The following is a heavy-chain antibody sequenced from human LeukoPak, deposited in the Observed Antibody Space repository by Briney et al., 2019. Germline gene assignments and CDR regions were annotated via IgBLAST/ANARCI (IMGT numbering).Heavy chain of an antibody. CDR2: IIPIFGTA. Sequence: ASVKVSCKASGGTFSSYAISWVRQAPGQGLEWMGGIIPIFGTANYAQKFQGRVTITADESTSTAYMELSSLRSEDTAVYYCARSEISNGWFFYYYGMDVWGQGTTVTVSS. V-gene: IGHV1-69*13. J-gene: IGHJ6*02. CDR1: GGTFSSYA. D-gene: IGHD3-10*01. CDR3: ARSEISNGWFFYYYGMDV.